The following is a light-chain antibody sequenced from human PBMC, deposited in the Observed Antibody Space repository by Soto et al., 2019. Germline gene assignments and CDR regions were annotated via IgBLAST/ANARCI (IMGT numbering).Light chain of an antibody. CDR1: QSVSSSY. V-gene: IGKV3-20*01. Sequence: EIVLTQSPGTLSLSPGERATLSCRASQSVSSSYLAWYQQKAGQAPRLLIYGASTRATGIPDRFSGSGSGTDFTLTISRLEPEDFAVYYGQRYGSSSWTFSQGTKVEIK. CDR2: GAS. J-gene: IGKJ1*01. CDR3: QRYGSSSWT.